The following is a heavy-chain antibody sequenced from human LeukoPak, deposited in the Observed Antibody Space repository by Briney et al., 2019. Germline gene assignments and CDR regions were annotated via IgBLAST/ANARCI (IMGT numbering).Heavy chain of an antibody. CDR1: GFTVSSNY. V-gene: IGHV3-53*01. D-gene: IGHD2-8*01. CDR2: IYSGGST. J-gene: IGHJ6*03. CDR3: ARAPGVRYYYYMDV. Sequence: GGSLRLSCAASGFTVSSNYMSWVRQAPGKGLEWVSVIYSGGSTYYADSVKGRFTISRDNVKNSLYLQMNSLRAEDTALYYCARAPGVRYYYYMDVWGKGTTVTVSS.